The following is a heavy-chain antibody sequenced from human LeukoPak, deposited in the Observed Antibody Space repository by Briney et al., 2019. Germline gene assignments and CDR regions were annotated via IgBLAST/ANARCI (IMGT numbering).Heavy chain of an antibody. V-gene: IGHV3-23*01. CDR1: GFAFSTYA. D-gene: IGHD1-26*01. CDR3: AKDRAYSFDY. CDR2: TSASGGST. Sequence: GGSLRLSCAASGFAFSTYAMSWVRQAPGKGLGWVSATSASGGSTYYADSVKGRFTISRDNSKNTLYLQMNSLRAEDTAVYYCAKDRAYSFDYWGQGTLVTVSS. J-gene: IGHJ4*02.